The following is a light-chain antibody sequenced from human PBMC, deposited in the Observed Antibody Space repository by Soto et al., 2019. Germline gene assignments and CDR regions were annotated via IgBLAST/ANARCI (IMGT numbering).Light chain of an antibody. Sequence: DIQMTQSPSSVSASVGDRVTITCRASQGVSSWVAWYQLKPGKAPKLLIYTSSSLQNGVPSRFRGDGSGTDFTLTISDLQPEDFATYFCQQAFSFPLTFGGGTNVE. CDR1: QGVSSW. J-gene: IGKJ4*01. CDR2: TSS. V-gene: IGKV1-12*01. CDR3: QQAFSFPLT.